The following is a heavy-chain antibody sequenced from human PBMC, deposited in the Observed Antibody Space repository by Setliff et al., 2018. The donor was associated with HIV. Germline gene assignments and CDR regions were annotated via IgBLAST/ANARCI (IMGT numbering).Heavy chain of an antibody. Sequence: SETLSLTCAVYGQSISDYYWSWIRQTPGKGLEWIGEINHGGDTNYNPSLKSRVTISVGSSHNHFSLKLSSVTAADTAVYYCASRRGIELYFDTWGQGTLVTVSS. D-gene: IGHD1-26*01. V-gene: IGHV4-34*01. CDR1: GQSISDYY. CDR3: ASRRGIELYFDT. CDR2: INHGGDT. J-gene: IGHJ4*02.